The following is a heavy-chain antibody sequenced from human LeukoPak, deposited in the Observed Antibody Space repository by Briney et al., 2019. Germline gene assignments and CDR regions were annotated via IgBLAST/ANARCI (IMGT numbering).Heavy chain of an antibody. CDR3: AKASHYYDSSGPGAIDY. Sequence: TGGSLRLSCAASGFTFSSYSMNWVRQAPGKGLEWVSYISSSSSTIYYADSVKGRFTISRDNAKNSLYLQMNSLRAEDMALYYCAKASHYYDSSGPGAIDYWGQGTLVTVSS. CDR2: ISSSSSTI. D-gene: IGHD3-22*01. CDR1: GFTFSSYS. J-gene: IGHJ4*02. V-gene: IGHV3-48*04.